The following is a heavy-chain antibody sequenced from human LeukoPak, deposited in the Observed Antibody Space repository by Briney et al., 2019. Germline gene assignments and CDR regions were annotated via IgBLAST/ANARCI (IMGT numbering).Heavy chain of an antibody. J-gene: IGHJ6*03. Sequence: TSETLSLTCTVSGGSISSYFWNWIRQPAGKGLEWIGRIYTSGNTNYNPSLKSRVTISVDTSKNQFSLKLSSVTAADTAVYYCARMRPSPTYCSSTSCYGYYYYYMDVWGKGTTVTVSS. CDR1: GGSISSYF. CDR2: IYTSGNT. V-gene: IGHV4-4*07. CDR3: ARMRPSPTYCSSTSCYGYYYYYMDV. D-gene: IGHD2-2*01.